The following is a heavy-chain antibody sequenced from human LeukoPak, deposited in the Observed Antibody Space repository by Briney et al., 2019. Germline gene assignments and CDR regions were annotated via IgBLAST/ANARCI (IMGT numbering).Heavy chain of an antibody. Sequence: ASVKVPCKASGYTFTGYYMHWVRQAPGQGLEWMGWINPNSGGTNYAQKFQGRVTMTRDTSISTAYMELSRLRSDDTAVYYCARDESIAYENNWFDPWGQGTLVTVSS. CDR2: INPNSGGT. J-gene: IGHJ5*02. CDR3: ARDESIAYENNWFDP. V-gene: IGHV1-2*02. CDR1: GYTFTGYY. D-gene: IGHD6-6*01.